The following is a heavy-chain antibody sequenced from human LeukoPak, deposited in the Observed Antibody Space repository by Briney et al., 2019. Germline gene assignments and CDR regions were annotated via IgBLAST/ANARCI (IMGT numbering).Heavy chain of an antibody. J-gene: IGHJ4*02. Sequence: PGGSLRLSCAASGFTFSSYGMHWVRQAPGKGLEWVAVISYDGSNKYYADSVKGRFAISRDNSKNTLYLQMNSLRAEDTAVYYCANFDSGSYYEAYFDYWGQGTLVTVSS. D-gene: IGHD1-26*01. V-gene: IGHV3-30*18. CDR2: ISYDGSNK. CDR1: GFTFSSYG. CDR3: ANFDSGSYYEAYFDY.